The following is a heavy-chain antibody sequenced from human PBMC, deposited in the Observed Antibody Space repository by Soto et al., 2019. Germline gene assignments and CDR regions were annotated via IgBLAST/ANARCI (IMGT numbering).Heavy chain of an antibody. CDR1: GFTFEDYA. Sequence: GGSLRLSCVASGFTFEDYAMHWVRQSPGKGLEWVSGISWNSGSIGYADSVKGRFTISRDNAKKSLYLQMNSLGADDTAFYYCAKDLAGKGDYYYYYGMDVWGQGTTVTVSS. CDR2: ISWNSGSI. D-gene: IGHD6-19*01. J-gene: IGHJ6*02. CDR3: AKDLAGKGDYYYYYGMDV. V-gene: IGHV3-9*01.